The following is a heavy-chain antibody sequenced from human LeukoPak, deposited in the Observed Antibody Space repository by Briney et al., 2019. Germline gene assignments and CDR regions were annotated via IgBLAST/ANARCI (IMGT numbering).Heavy chain of an antibody. J-gene: IGHJ4*02. CDR1: GGSISSSSYY. CDR3: ARLGLLAYCGGDCPTHADY. V-gene: IGHV4-39*01. Sequence: SETLSLTCTVSGGSISSSSYYWGWIRQPPGKGLEWIGSIYYSGSTYYNPSLKSRVTISVDTSKNQFSLKLSSVTAADTAVYYCARLGLLAYCGGDCPTHADYWGQGTLVTVSS. D-gene: IGHD2-21*02. CDR2: IYYSGST.